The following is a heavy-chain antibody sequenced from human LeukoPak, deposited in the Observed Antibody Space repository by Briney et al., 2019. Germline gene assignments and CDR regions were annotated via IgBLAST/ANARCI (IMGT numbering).Heavy chain of an antibody. CDR2: VSAYADNT. J-gene: IGHJ4*02. Sequence: ASVRVSCKASGYTFTNYGITWVRQAPGQGLEWMGWVSAYADNTNYVQKIQGRVTMTTDTSTSTAYMELRSLRSDDTAVYYCARGDGYCTNGVCYRGVYWGQGTLVTVSS. CDR3: ARGDGYCTNGVCYRGVY. D-gene: IGHD2-8*01. CDR1: GYTFTNYG. V-gene: IGHV1-18*01.